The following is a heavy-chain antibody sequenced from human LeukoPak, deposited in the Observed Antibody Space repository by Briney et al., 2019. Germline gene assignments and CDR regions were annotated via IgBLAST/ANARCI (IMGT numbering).Heavy chain of an antibody. CDR1: GLTFHAYV. CDR3: AKQTTQYYFDY. D-gene: IGHD2-15*01. V-gene: IGHV3-23*01. CDR2: IRGTGSNT. J-gene: IGHJ4*02. Sequence: GVSLRLSCAASGLTFHAYVMSWVRHAPGKGLEWVSSIRGTGSNTYYTDSVKGKFIISRDNSRNTLFLQINTLGVEDTAVYYCAKQTTQYYFDYWGQGTLVTVSS.